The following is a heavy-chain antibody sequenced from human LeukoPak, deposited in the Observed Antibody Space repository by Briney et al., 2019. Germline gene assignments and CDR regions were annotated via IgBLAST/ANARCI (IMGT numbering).Heavy chain of an antibody. V-gene: IGHV1-18*01. J-gene: IGHJ5*02. Sequence: ASVKASCKASGYTFTSYGISWVRQAPGQGLEWMGWISAYNGNTNYAQKLQGRVTMTTDTSMSTAYMELRSLRSDDTAVYYCARDGYSSGWRWFDPWGQGTLITVSS. CDR2: ISAYNGNT. CDR1: GYTFTSYG. D-gene: IGHD6-19*01. CDR3: ARDGYSSGWRWFDP.